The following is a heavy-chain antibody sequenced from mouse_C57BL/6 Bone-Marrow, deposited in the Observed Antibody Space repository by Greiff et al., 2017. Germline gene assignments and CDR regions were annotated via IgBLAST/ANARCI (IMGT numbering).Heavy chain of an antibody. V-gene: IGHV1-7*01. CDR1: GYTFTSYW. D-gene: IGHD2-2*01. CDR2: INPSSGYT. CDR3: ARRGGYPYAMDY. Sequence: VKLMESGAELAKPGASVKLSCKASGYTFTSYWMHWVKQRPGQGLEWIGYINPSSGYTKYNQKFKGKATLTEDKSSRTAYMQLSSLTYEDSAVYYCARRGGYPYAMDYWGQGTSVTVSS. J-gene: IGHJ4*01.